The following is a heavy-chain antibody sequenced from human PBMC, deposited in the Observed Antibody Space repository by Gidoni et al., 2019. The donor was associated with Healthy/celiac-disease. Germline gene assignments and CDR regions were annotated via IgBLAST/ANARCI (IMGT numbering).Heavy chain of an antibody. Sequence: QVQLVQSGAEVKKPGASVKVSCQASGYTFTGYYLHWVRQAPGQGLEWMGWINPNSGGTNYAQKFQGWVTMTRDTSISTAYMELSRLRSDDTAVYYCARVVGATGTYGMDVWGQGTTVTVSS. CDR2: INPNSGGT. V-gene: IGHV1-2*04. CDR1: GYTFTGYY. D-gene: IGHD1-26*01. CDR3: ARVVGATGTYGMDV. J-gene: IGHJ6*02.